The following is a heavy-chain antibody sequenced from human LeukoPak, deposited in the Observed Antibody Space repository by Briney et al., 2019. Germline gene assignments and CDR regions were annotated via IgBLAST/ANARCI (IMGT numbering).Heavy chain of an antibody. Sequence: SETLSLTCTVSGGSISSYYWGWIRQPPGKGLEWIGSIYYSGSTYYNPSLKSRVTISVDTSKNQFSLKLSSVTAADTAVYYCARALQDIVVVPAAAFDYWGQGTLVTVSS. V-gene: IGHV4-39*01. D-gene: IGHD2-2*01. CDR3: ARALQDIVVVPAAAFDY. CDR1: GGSISSYY. J-gene: IGHJ4*02. CDR2: IYYSGST.